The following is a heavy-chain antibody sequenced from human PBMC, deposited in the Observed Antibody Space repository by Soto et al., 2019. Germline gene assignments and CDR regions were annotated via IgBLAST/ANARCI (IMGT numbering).Heavy chain of an antibody. CDR3: ARGGEGYSSSWYSPHFDY. Sequence: GGSLRLSCAASGFSFSSYSMNWVRQAPGKGLEWVSYISSSSTIYYADSVKGRFTISRDNAKNSLYLQMNSLRDEDTAVYYCARGGEGYSSSWYSPHFDYWGQGTLVTVSS. D-gene: IGHD6-13*01. CDR1: GFSFSSYS. J-gene: IGHJ4*02. CDR2: ISSSSTI. V-gene: IGHV3-48*02.